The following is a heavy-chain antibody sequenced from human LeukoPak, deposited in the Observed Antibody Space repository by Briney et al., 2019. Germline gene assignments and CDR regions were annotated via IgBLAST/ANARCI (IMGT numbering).Heavy chain of an antibody. CDR2: IKQDGSEK. CDR3: ARDSYDFWSGYRQFDY. CDR1: GFTFSSYW. J-gene: IGHJ4*02. V-gene: IGHV3-7*01. Sequence: GGSLRLSCAASGFTFSSYWMSWVRQAPGKGLEWVANIKQDGSEKYYVDSVKGRFTISRDNAKNLLYLQMNSLRAEDTAVYYCARDSYDFWSGYRQFDYWGQGTLVTVSS. D-gene: IGHD3-3*01.